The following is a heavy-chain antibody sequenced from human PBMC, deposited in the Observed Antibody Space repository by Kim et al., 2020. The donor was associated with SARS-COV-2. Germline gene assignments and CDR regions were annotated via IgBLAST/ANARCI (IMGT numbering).Heavy chain of an antibody. D-gene: IGHD2-2*01. CDR1: GFTFSSYG. Sequence: GGSLRLSCAASGFTFSSYGMHWVRQAPGKGLEWVSVISYDGSNKYYADSVKGRFTISRDNSKNTLYLQMNSLRAEDTAVYYCAKAEAMSYWGQGTLVTGSS. CDR2: ISYDGSNK. J-gene: IGHJ4*02. CDR3: AKAEAMSY. V-gene: IGHV3-30*18.